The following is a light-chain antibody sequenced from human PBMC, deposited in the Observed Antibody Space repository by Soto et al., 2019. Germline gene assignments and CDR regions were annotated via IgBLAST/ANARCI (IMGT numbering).Light chain of an antibody. V-gene: IGLV2-14*01. J-gene: IGLJ1*01. CDR2: EVR. Sequence: QSVLTQPASVSGSAGQSITISCSGTMRDVGAYNLVSWYQQHPGTAPKLIIYEVRNRPSGISSRFSGSRSGNTASLTISGLQPEDEGDYYCCSYAHGSIYVFGTGTKVTVL. CDR1: MRDVGAYNL. CDR3: CSYAHGSIYV.